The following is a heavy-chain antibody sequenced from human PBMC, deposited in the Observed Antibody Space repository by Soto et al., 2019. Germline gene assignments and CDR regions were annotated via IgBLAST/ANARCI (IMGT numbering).Heavy chain of an antibody. CDR3: AGYCSSTSCYAFREWFDP. Sequence: QVQLVQSGAEVKKPGASVKVSCKASGYTFTISGMSWVRQAPGQGLEWMGWISAYNGNTNYAQKLQGRVTMTTDTSPSTAYMELRSLRSDDTAVYYCAGYCSSTSCYAFREWFDPWGQGTLVTVSS. D-gene: IGHD2-2*01. J-gene: IGHJ5*02. CDR1: GYTFTISG. CDR2: ISAYNGNT. V-gene: IGHV1-18*01.